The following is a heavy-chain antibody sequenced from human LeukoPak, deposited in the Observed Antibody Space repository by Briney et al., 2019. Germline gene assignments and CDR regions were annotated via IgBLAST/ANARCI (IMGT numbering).Heavy chain of an antibody. CDR1: GHTLTEIG. J-gene: IGHJ6*02. V-gene: IGHV1-24*01. Sequence: GASVKVSCKVSGHTLTEIGIHWVRQAPGKGLEWMGGFDPEDGETIYAQKFQGRVTMTEDTPTETAYMEVSSLTSEDTAVYYCVKGPAEADDSNIRIHIRNNYYSGLDVWGQGTTVTISS. D-gene: IGHD2-15*01. CDR3: VKGPAEADDSNIRIHIRNNYYSGLDV. CDR2: FDPEDGET.